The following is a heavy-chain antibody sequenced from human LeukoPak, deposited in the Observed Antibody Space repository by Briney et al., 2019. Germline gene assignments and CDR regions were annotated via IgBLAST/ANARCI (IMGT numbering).Heavy chain of an antibody. V-gene: IGHV3-23*01. CDR3: AKDQENDILTDAFDI. J-gene: IGHJ3*02. Sequence: GGSLRLSCAASGFTFSGSAMHWVRQAPGKGLEWVSAISGSGGSTYYADSVKGRFTISRDNSKNTLYLQMNSLRAEDTAVYYCAKDQENDILTDAFDIWGQGTMVTVSS. CDR2: ISGSGGST. D-gene: IGHD3-9*01. CDR1: GFTFSGSA.